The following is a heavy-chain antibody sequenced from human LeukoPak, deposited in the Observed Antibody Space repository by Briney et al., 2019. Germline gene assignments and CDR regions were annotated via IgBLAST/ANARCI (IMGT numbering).Heavy chain of an antibody. D-gene: IGHD4-23*01. CDR3: ASGGGGNVDY. J-gene: IGHJ4*02. Sequence: SETLSLTCTVSGGSISSSSYYWGWIRQPPGKGLEWIGSIYYSVSTYYNPSLKSRVTISVDTSKNQFSLKLSSVTAADTAVYYCASGGGGNVDYWGQGTLVTVSS. CDR1: GGSISSSSYY. V-gene: IGHV4-39*07. CDR2: IYYSVST.